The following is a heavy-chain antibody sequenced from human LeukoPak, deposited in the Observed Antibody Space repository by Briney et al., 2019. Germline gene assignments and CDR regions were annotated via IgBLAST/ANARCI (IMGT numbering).Heavy chain of an antibody. J-gene: IGHJ6*03. CDR1: GFTFRSYG. Sequence: GGSLRLSCAASGFTFRSYGMHWVRQTPGKGLEWVAVISYDGSNKYYADSVKGRFTISRDNSKNTLYLQMNSLRAEDTAVYYCAKAGLVGGYYYYMDVWGKGTTVTVSS. CDR2: ISYDGSNK. V-gene: IGHV3-30*18. D-gene: IGHD3-10*01. CDR3: AKAGLVGGYYYYMDV.